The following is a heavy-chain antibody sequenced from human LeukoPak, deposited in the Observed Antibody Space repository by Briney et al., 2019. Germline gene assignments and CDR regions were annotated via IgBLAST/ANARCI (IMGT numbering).Heavy chain of an antibody. J-gene: IGHJ4*02. CDR1: GYTFTSYG. D-gene: IGHD3-9*01. Sequence: ASVKVSCKASGYTFTSYGISWVRQAPGQGLEWMGWISAYNGNTNYAQKLQGRVTMTTDTSTSTAYMELRSLRSDDTAVYYCARGYYDILTGYSAPVDYWGQGTLATVSS. CDR3: ARGYYDILTGYSAPVDY. V-gene: IGHV1-18*01. CDR2: ISAYNGNT.